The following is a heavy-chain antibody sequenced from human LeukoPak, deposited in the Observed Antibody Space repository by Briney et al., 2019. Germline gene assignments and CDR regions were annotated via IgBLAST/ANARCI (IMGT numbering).Heavy chain of an antibody. V-gene: IGHV3-23*01. Sequence: GGSLRLSCAAPGFTFSSYAITWVRQAPGKGLEWVSAISGSGGSTYYADSVKGRFTISRDNSKNTLYLQMNSLRAEDTAVYYCAKVPHFNYDSSGYYIDYWGQGTLVTVSS. CDR1: GFTFSSYA. J-gene: IGHJ4*02. CDR3: AKVPHFNYDSSGYYIDY. D-gene: IGHD3-22*01. CDR2: ISGSGGST.